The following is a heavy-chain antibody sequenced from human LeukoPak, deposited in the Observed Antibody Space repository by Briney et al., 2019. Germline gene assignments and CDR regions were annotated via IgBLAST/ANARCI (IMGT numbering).Heavy chain of an antibody. J-gene: IGHJ5*02. D-gene: IGHD2-2*01. V-gene: IGHV3-21*06. CDR1: GFTLSTFD. CDR3: ARADCSGSTCYLRHSWFDP. Sequence: GGSLRLSCAASGFTLSTFDMNWVRQAPGKGLEWVSSISTSSRYIYYRDSVKGRFTISRDVAKNSLYLQMNSLTVEDTAVYYCARADCSGSTCYLRHSWFDPWGQGTLVTVSS. CDR2: ISTSSRYI.